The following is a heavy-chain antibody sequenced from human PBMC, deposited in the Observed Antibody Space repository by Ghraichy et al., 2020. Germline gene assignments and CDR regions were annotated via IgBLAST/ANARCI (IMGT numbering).Heavy chain of an antibody. J-gene: IGHJ4*02. V-gene: IGHV4-59*01. Sequence: SETLSLTCTVSGTSSSHYYWSWIRQPPGKGLEWIGYMYYNGNTNYNPSLKSRVTISLDMSKNQFSLKLSSMTAAATAVYYCARMRALFGVASDFDYWGQGTLVTVSS. CDR1: GTSSSHYY. D-gene: IGHD3-3*01. CDR2: MYYNGNT. CDR3: ARMRALFGVASDFDY.